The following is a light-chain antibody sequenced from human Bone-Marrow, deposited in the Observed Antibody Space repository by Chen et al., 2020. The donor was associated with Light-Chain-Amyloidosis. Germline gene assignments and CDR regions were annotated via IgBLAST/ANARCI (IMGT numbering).Light chain of an antibody. CDR2: RDT. J-gene: IGLJ2*01. CDR3: QSADSSGTYEVI. CDR1: DLPTKY. Sequence: SYELTQPPSVSVPPGQTARITCSGDDLPTKYAYWYQQKPGQAPVLVIHRDTERPSGISERFSGSSSGTTATLTFSGVQAEDEADYHGQSADSSGTYEVIFGGGTKLTVL. V-gene: IGLV3-25*03.